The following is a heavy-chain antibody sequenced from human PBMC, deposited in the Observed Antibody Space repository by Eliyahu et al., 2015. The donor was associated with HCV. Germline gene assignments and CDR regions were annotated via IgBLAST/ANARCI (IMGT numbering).Heavy chain of an antibody. CDR2: IXTAGDT. Sequence: EVQLVESGGGLVQPGGSLRLXCAASGFXXXSYDMXWVRQATGKGLEWVSAIXTAGDTYYPGSVKGRFTISRENAKNSLYLQMNSLRAGDTAVYYCARGRCSGGSCYDYWGQGTLVTVSS. V-gene: IGHV3-13*04. J-gene: IGHJ4*02. CDR3: ARGRCSGGSCYDY. D-gene: IGHD2-15*01. CDR1: GFXXXSYD.